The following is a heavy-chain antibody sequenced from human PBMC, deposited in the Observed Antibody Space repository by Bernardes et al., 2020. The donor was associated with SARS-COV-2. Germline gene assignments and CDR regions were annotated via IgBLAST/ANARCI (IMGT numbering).Heavy chain of an antibody. V-gene: IGHV4-59*01. Sequence: SEPLSLTCTVSGGSISSYYWSWIRQPPGKGLEWIGYIYYSGSTNYNPSLKSRVTISVDTSKNQFSLKLSSVTAADTAVYYCARVKKEMATRGLRRGKDWYFDLWGRGTLVTVSS. CDR1: GGSISSYY. J-gene: IGHJ2*01. D-gene: IGHD5-12*01. CDR2: IYYSGST. CDR3: ARVKKEMATRGLRRGKDWYFDL.